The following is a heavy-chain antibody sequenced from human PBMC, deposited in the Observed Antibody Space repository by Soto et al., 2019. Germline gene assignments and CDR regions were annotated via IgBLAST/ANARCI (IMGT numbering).Heavy chain of an antibody. CDR2: INSYNGNT. CDR3: ARSDGVVDGDEY. V-gene: IGHV1-18*01. CDR1: GYIFINYG. Sequence: QVQLVQSGAEVKKPGASVKVSCKASGYIFINYGISWVRQAPGQGLEWMGWINSYNGNTNSAQKLQSRVTMTTDTSTNTAYMELRSLRADDTAVYDCARSDGVVDGDEYWGQGTLVKVSS. J-gene: IGHJ4*02. D-gene: IGHD3-10*01.